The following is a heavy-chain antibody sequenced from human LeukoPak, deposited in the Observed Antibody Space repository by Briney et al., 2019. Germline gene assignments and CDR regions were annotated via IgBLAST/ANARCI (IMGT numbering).Heavy chain of an antibody. Sequence: GGSLRLSCAASGFTFSSYAMSWVRQAPGKGLEWVSAISGSGGSTYYADSVKGRFTISRDNSKNTLYLQMNSLRAEDTAVYYCARTPTVGFGELLFDYWGQGTLVAVSS. CDR3: ARTPTVGFGELLFDY. D-gene: IGHD3-10*01. J-gene: IGHJ4*02. CDR2: ISGSGGST. CDR1: GFTFSSYA. V-gene: IGHV3-23*01.